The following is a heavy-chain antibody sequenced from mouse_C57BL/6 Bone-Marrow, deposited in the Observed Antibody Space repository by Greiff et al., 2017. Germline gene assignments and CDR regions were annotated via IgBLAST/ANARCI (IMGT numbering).Heavy chain of an antibody. J-gene: IGHJ4*01. CDR1: GFTFSDYY. CDR2: ISNGGSST. D-gene: IGHD2-4*01. Sequence: EVHLVESGGGLVQPGGSLKLSCAASGFTFSDYYMYWVRQTPEKRLEWVAYISNGGSSTYYPDTVKGRFTISRDNAKNTLYLQMSRLKSEDTAMYYCRRLRREDYWGQGTSVTVSS. CDR3: RRLRREDY. V-gene: IGHV5-12*01.